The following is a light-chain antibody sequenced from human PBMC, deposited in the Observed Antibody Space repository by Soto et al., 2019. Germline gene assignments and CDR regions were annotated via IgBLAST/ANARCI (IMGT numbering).Light chain of an antibody. CDR1: QSVSSSY. CDR2: GAS. V-gene: IGKV3-20*01. CDR3: QQYGSSLQRT. J-gene: IGKJ4*01. Sequence: EIVLTQSPGTLSLSPGERATLSCRASQSVSSSYLAWYQQKPGQAPRLLIYGASSRATGIPDRFSGSGSGTVFTLTISRLEPEDFAVYYCQQYGSSLQRTFGGGTKVEIK.